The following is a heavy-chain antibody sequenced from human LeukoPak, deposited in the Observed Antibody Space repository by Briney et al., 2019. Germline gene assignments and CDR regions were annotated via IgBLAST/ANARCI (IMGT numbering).Heavy chain of an antibody. D-gene: IGHD3-22*01. J-gene: IGHJ5*02. Sequence: ASVKVSCTASGYTFTIYDINWVRQATGQGLEWMGWMNPNSGNTGYAQKFQGRVTMTRNTSISTAYMELSSLRSEDTAVYYCARSKIAYYYDSSGYHPNWFDPWGQGTLVTVSS. V-gene: IGHV1-8*01. CDR2: MNPNSGNT. CDR1: GYTFTIYD. CDR3: ARSKIAYYYDSSGYHPNWFDP.